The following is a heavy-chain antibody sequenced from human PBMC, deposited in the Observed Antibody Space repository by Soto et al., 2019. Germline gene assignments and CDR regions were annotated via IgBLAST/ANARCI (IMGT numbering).Heavy chain of an antibody. J-gene: IGHJ6*02. Sequence: HPGGSLSLSCAASGFTFSSYAMSWVRQAPGKGLEWVSAISGSGGSTYYADSVKGRFTISRDNSKNTLYLQMNSLRAEDTAVYYCAKALRFLEWLFYYGMDVWGQGTTVIVSS. D-gene: IGHD3-3*01. CDR3: AKALRFLEWLFYYGMDV. CDR1: GFTFSSYA. CDR2: ISGSGGST. V-gene: IGHV3-23*01.